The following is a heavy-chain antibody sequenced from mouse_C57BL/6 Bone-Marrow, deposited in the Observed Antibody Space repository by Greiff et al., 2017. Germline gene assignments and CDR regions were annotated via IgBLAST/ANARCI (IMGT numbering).Heavy chain of an antibody. J-gene: IGHJ2*01. CDR2: IYPRSGNT. V-gene: IGHV1-81*01. Sequence: QVQLQQSGAELARPGASVKLSCKASGYTFTSYGISWVKQRTGQGLEWIGEIYPRSGNTYYNEKFKGKATLTADNSSSTAYMELRSLTSEDSAVYFCARRIYYDYGYWGQGTTLTVSS. CDR1: GYTFTSYG. CDR3: ARRIYYDYGY. D-gene: IGHD2-4*01.